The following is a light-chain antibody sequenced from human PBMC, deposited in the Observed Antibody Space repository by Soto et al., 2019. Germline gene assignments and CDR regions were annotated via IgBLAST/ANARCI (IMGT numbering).Light chain of an antibody. Sequence: QSVLTQPPSVSGAPGQRVTISCTGSSSNIGAGYEVHWYQHLPGTAPKLLIYLNNNRPSGVPDRFSGSNSGTSATLAITGLQAEDEADYYCQSFDNSMSGLGVFGGGTKLTVL. CDR1: SSNIGAGYE. J-gene: IGLJ3*02. CDR3: QSFDNSMSGLGV. V-gene: IGLV1-40*01. CDR2: LNN.